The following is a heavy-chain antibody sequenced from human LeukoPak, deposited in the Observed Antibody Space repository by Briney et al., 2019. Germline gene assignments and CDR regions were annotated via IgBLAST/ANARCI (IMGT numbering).Heavy chain of an antibody. V-gene: IGHV4-39*01. Sequence: TSETLSLTCIVSGGSISSDNYYWGWIRQPPGKGLEWIGNIYYRGNTYYNPPLKSRVTMSVDTSKNQFSLKVTSVTAADTAVYYYARSYYDSLTGYYTLFDYWGQGTLVTVSS. CDR1: GGSISSDNYY. J-gene: IGHJ4*02. CDR3: ARSYYDSLTGYYTLFDY. D-gene: IGHD3-9*01. CDR2: IYYRGNT.